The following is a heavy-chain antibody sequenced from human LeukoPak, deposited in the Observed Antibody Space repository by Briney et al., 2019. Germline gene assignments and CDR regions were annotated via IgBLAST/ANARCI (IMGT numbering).Heavy chain of an antibody. D-gene: IGHD3-22*01. CDR3: ARASGGYYDSSGYNYYYYYMDV. Sequence: SETLSLTCTVSGYSISSSYYWDWIRQPPGKGLEWIGSIYYGGSTYYNPSLKSRVTISVDTSKNQFSLKLSSVTAADTAVYYCARASGGYYDSSGYNYYYYYMDVWGKGTTVTISS. V-gene: IGHV4-38-2*02. CDR1: GYSISSSYY. CDR2: IYYGGST. J-gene: IGHJ6*03.